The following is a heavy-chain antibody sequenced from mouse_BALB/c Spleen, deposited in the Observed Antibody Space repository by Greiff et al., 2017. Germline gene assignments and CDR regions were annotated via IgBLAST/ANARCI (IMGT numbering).Heavy chain of an antibody. CDR2: IYPGSGST. V-gene: IGHV1-77*01. J-gene: IGHJ3*01. CDR1: GYTFTDYV. Sequence: QVQLKESGPELVKPGASVKMSCKASGYTFTDYVISWVKQRTGQGLEWIGEIYPGSGSTYYNEKFKGKATLTADKSSNTAYMQLSSLTSEDSAVYFCASEEYASFAYWGQGTLVTVSA. D-gene: IGHD5-2*01. CDR3: ASEEYASFAY.